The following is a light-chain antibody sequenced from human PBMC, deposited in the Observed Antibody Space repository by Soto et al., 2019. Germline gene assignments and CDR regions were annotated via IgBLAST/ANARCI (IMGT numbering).Light chain of an antibody. Sequence: DIQLTQSPSTLSASVGDRVTITCRASQGISSYLAWYQQKPGKAPKLLIYAASTLQSGVPSRFSGSGSGTDFTLTISSLQPEDFAIYYCQQFSNYPHVFGQGTRLEIK. CDR3: QQFSNYPHV. V-gene: IGKV1-9*01. CDR1: QGISSY. J-gene: IGKJ5*01. CDR2: AAS.